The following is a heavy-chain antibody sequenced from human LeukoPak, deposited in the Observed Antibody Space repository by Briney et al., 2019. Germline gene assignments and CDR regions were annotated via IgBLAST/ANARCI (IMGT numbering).Heavy chain of an antibody. J-gene: IGHJ4*02. CDR1: GGSISSAGYY. CDR3: ARHGRGNTGYDFDY. CDR2: IYYSGNT. D-gene: IGHD5-12*01. V-gene: IGHV4-31*03. Sequence: PSETLSLTCTVSGGSISSAGYYWSWIRQLPGKGLEWIWHIYYSGNTYYNPSLESRLTISIDTSKSQFSLKLSSVTAADTAVYYCARHGRGNTGYDFDYWGQGMLVTVSS.